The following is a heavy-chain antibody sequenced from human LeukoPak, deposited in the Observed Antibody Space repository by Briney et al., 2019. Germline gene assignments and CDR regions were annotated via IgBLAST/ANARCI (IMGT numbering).Heavy chain of an antibody. CDR2: IYYSGST. CDR1: DGSISSSSYY. D-gene: IGHD6-13*01. CDR3: ARGESSSWYRYYYYYMDV. Sequence: PSETLSLTCTVSDGSISSSSYYWGWIRQPPGKGLEWIGYIYYSGSTNYNPSLKSRVTISVDTSKNQFSLKLSSVTAADTAVYYCARGESSSWYRYYYYYMDVWGKGTTVTISS. V-gene: IGHV4-61*05. J-gene: IGHJ6*03.